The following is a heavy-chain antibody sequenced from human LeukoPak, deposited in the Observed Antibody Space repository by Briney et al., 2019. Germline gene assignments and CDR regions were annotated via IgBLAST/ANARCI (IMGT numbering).Heavy chain of an antibody. V-gene: IGHV3-23*01. CDR2: ISGSSGST. Sequence: GGSLRLSCAASRFTFSTYGMSWVRQAPGKGLEWVSSISGSSGSTNYADSVKGRFTISRDNSKNTLYLQMNSLRDEDTAVYYCARDDGGYDSSGIDYWGQGTLVTVSS. D-gene: IGHD5-12*01. J-gene: IGHJ4*02. CDR1: RFTFSTYG. CDR3: ARDDGGYDSSGIDY.